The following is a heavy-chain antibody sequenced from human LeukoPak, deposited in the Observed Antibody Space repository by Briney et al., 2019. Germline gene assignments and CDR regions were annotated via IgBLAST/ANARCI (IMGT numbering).Heavy chain of an antibody. CDR3: ATDASGLTHHATGV. D-gene: IGHD3-10*01. CDR1: GFTCSSYG. J-gene: IGHJ6*01. CDR2: IAYDGSKK. Sequence: GSLLLSCAASGFTCSSYGMHRVRPAPGKGLGGVAVIAYDGSKKYYADSVKGPLTTTRDNSKTALYLQMNGLRSEDTAVYYCATDASGLTHHATGVSGQGTPLTPSP. V-gene: IGHV3-30*03.